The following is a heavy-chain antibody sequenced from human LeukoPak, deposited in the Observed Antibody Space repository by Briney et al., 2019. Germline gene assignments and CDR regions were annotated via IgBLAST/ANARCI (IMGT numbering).Heavy chain of an antibody. D-gene: IGHD1-14*01. J-gene: IGHJ4*02. CDR1: GFTFSSYA. CDR2: ISGRADRT. Sequence: GGSLRLSCAASGFTFSSYAMSWVRQAPGKGLEWVSAISGRADRTYYADSVKGRFTISRDNSKNTLNLLMNNLRAEDTAVYYCAKESPYTSPRNYYFDNWDQGTLVTVSS. V-gene: IGHV3-23*01. CDR3: AKESPYTSPRNYYFDN.